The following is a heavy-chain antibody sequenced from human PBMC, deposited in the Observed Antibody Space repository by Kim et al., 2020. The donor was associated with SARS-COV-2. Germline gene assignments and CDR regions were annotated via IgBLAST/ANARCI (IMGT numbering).Heavy chain of an antibody. CDR1: GFALRSNW. D-gene: IGHD5-18*01. V-gene: IGHV3-74*01. Sequence: GGSLRLSCVASGFALRSNWMHWVRQAPGKGLEWVSRINIDGSSTSYADAVKGRFTISRDNANNTLYVQMNSLRAEDTAVYYCARVRGGYSYGIDYWGQGTPVTVSS. CDR3: ARVRGGYSYGIDY. CDR2: INIDGSST. J-gene: IGHJ4*02.